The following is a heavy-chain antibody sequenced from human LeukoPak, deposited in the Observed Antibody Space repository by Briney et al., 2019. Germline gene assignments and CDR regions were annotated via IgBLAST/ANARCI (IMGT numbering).Heavy chain of an antibody. J-gene: IGHJ4*02. V-gene: IGHV3-30-3*01. CDR3: ARATAGAFDY. Sequence: PGGSLRLSCAASGFTFSSYAMHWVRQAPGKGLEWVAVISYDGSNKYYADSEKGRFTISRDNSKNTLYLQMNSLRAEDTAVYYCARATAGAFDYWGQGTLVTVSS. D-gene: IGHD3-10*01. CDR2: ISYDGSNK. CDR1: GFTFSSYA.